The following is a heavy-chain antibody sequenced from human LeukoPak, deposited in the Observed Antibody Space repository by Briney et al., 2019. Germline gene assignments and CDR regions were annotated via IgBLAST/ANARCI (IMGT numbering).Heavy chain of an antibody. CDR2: IRDSGEA. CDR3: ARDRAANQDWVEFDP. Sequence: PGGSLRLSCAVSGFRVSDYYMSWVRQAPGKGLEWVGLIRDSGEALYADFARGRFAISRDESENTLYLQMNSLRVEDTAVYFCARDRAANQDWVEFDPWGQGTPVIVSS. V-gene: IGHV3-66*03. D-gene: IGHD3/OR15-3a*01. J-gene: IGHJ5*02. CDR1: GFRVSDYY.